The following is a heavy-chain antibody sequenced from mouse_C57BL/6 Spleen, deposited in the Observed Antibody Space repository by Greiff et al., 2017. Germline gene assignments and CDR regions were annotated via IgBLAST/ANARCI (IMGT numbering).Heavy chain of an antibody. CDR3: ARIYYYGSSYYIDY. V-gene: IGHV3-6*01. Sequence: VQLKESGTGLVKPSQSLSLTCSVTGYSITSGYYWNWIRQFPGNKLEWMGYISYDGSNNYNPSLKNRISITRDTSKNQFFLKLNSVTTEDTATYYCARIYYYGSSYYIDYWGQGTTLTVSS. D-gene: IGHD1-1*01. J-gene: IGHJ2*01. CDR1: GYSITSGYY. CDR2: ISYDGSN.